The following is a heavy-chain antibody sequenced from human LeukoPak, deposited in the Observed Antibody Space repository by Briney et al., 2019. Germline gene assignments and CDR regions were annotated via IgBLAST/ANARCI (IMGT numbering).Heavy chain of an antibody. D-gene: IGHD2/OR15-2a*01. J-gene: IGHJ4*02. CDR2: IYYSGST. CDR3: ARGTRINYFDY. Sequence: SETLSLTCTVSFGSINSYYWSWIRQPPGKGLEWIGYIYYSGSTNYNPSLKSRVTISVDTSKNQFSLNLSSVTAADTAMYYCARGTRINYFDYWGQGTLVTVSS. CDR1: FGSINSYY. V-gene: IGHV4-59*08.